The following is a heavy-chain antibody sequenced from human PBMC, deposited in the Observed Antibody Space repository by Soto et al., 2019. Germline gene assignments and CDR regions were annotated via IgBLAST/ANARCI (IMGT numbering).Heavy chain of an antibody. V-gene: IGHV3-23*01. Sequence: GGSLRLSCAASGFTFSSIDMNWVRQAPGKGLEWVSIISASGDSTSYADSVKGRFTVSRDNSENTLYLQMDSLRAEDTAVYYCTKRQVVPTTSLFGTDYYYGLDVWSQGTTVTVS. J-gene: IGHJ6*02. D-gene: IGHD2-2*01. CDR2: ISASGDST. CDR3: TKRQVVPTTSLFGTDYYYGLDV. CDR1: GFTFSSID.